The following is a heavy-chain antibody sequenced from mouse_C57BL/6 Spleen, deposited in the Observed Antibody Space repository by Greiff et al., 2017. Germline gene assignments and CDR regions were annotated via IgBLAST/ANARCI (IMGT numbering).Heavy chain of an antibody. CDR1: GFTFSDYG. D-gene: IGHD2-5*01. V-gene: IGHV5-17*01. CDR3: ARVYSNYPAWFAY. CDR2: ISSGSSTI. Sequence: EVKVVESGGGLVKPGGSLKLSCAASGFTFSDYGMHWVRQAPEKGLEWVAYISSGSSTIYYADTVKGRFTISRDNAENTLFLQMTSLRSEDTAMYYCARVYSNYPAWFAYWGQGTLVTVSA. J-gene: IGHJ3*01.